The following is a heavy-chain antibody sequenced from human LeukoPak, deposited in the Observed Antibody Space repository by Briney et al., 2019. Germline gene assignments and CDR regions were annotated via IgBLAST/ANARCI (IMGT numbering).Heavy chain of an antibody. Sequence: PSETLSLTCTVSGGSISTYFWSWLRQPPGKGLEWIGYIYYSGSTNYNPSLKSRVTISVDTSKNQFSLKLSSVTAADTAVYYCARGSGPTYGMDVWGHGTTVTVFS. D-gene: IGHD1-1*01. CDR1: GGSISTYF. J-gene: IGHJ6*02. V-gene: IGHV4-59*01. CDR2: IYYSGST. CDR3: ARGSGPTYGMDV.